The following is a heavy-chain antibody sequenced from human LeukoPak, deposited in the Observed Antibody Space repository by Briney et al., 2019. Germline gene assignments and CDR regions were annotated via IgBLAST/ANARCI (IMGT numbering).Heavy chain of an antibody. V-gene: IGHV4-39*01. J-gene: IGHJ5*02. CDR2: ISYSGST. D-gene: IGHD2-2*01. CDR1: GGSISSSSYY. CDR3: APRNAVVVPAAIFYNWFDP. Sequence: PSETLSPTRTVSGGSISSSSYYWGWIRPPPRKGLEWPGIISYSGSTYYTPSLKSRLTLCVDTSKNWFSIRLRSLPAAHPAVSYCAPRNAVVVPAAIFYNWFDPWGQGTLVTVSS.